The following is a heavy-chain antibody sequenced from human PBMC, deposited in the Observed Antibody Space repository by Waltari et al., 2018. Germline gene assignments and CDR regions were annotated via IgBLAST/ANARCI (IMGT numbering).Heavy chain of an antibody. CDR1: GYTFTSYY. J-gene: IGHJ4*02. D-gene: IGHD1-26*01. CDR2: INPSCGST. CDR3: ARDVPDSGSSLPSDY. Sequence: QVQLVQSGAEVKKPGASVKVSCKAPGYTFTSYYMHWVRQAPGQGLEWMGIINPSCGSTSYAQKFQGRVTMARDTSTSTVYMELSSLRSEDTAVYYCARDVPDSGSSLPSDYWGQGTLVTVSS. V-gene: IGHV1-46*01.